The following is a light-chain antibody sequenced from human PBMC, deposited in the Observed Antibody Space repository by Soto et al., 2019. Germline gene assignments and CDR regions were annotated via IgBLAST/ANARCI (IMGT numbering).Light chain of an antibody. CDR3: SSYTSSSRWV. CDR1: SSDVGGYNY. CDR2: EVS. V-gene: IGLV2-14*01. Sequence: QSALTQPASVSGSPGQSITISCTGTSSDVGGYNYVSWYQQHPGKAPKLMIYEVSNRPSGVSNRFSGSKSGNTASLTISGLQADDEADYYCSSYTSSSRWVFGGGTKVTVL. J-gene: IGLJ3*02.